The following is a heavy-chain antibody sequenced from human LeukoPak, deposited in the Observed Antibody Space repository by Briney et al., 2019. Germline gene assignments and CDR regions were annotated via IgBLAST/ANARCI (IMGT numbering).Heavy chain of an antibody. D-gene: IGHD3-22*01. CDR2: ISSDPSHT. CDR1: GFPFSSVG. V-gene: IGHV3-21*01. CDR3: ARDPDYYDSRVVDF. Sequence: PGWSLRLSCVASGFPFSSVGMNWVRQAPGKGLEWVSYISSDPSHTYYADSVRGRFTISRDNDKHSLYLQMDNLKTEDTAMYYWARDPDYYDSRVVDFWGQGPRVTVSS. J-gene: IGHJ4*02.